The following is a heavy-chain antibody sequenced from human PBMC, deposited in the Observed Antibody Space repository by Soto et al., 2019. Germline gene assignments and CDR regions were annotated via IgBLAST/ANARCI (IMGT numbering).Heavy chain of an antibody. CDR1: GFTFSNAW. V-gene: IGHV3-15*01. Sequence: GGSLRLSCAASGFTFSNAWMSWVRQAPGKGLEWVGRIKSKTDGGTTDYAAPVKGRFTISRDDSKNTLYLQMNSLKTEDTAVYYCTTCTVTTFDYYYYMDVWGKGTTVTVSS. CDR3: TTCTVTTFDYYYYMDV. D-gene: IGHD4-17*01. CDR2: IKSKTDGGTT. J-gene: IGHJ6*03.